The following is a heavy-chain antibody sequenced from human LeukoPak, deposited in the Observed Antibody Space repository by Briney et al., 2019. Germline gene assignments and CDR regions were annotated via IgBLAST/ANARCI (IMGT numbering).Heavy chain of an antibody. V-gene: IGHV1-2*02. Sequence: ASVKASCKASGYTFTGYYMHWVRQAPGQGLEWMGWINPNSGGTNYVQKFQGRVTMTRDTSISTAYMELSRLRSDDTAVYYCARVLGGSYSPFDYWGQGTLVTVSS. CDR2: INPNSGGT. CDR3: ARVLGGSYSPFDY. J-gene: IGHJ4*02. D-gene: IGHD1-26*01. CDR1: GYTFTGYY.